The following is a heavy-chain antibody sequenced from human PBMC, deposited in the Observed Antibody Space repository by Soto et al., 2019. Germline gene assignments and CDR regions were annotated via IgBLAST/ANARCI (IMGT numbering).Heavy chain of an antibody. CDR2: ISSSGNTI. D-gene: IGHD3-22*01. Sequence: GGSLRLSCAASGFTFSDYSMSCIRQAPVKGLEWISYISSSGNTIYYADSVRGRFTISRDNAKNSLYLQMNSLRADDTAVYYCARELDYYDSSGYPEYWGQGTLVTVSS. J-gene: IGHJ4*02. CDR1: GFTFSDYS. CDR3: ARELDYYDSSGYPEY. V-gene: IGHV3-11*01.